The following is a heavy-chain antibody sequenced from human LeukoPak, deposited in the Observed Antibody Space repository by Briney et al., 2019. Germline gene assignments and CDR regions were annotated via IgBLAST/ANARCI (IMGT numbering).Heavy chain of an antibody. V-gene: IGHV4-30-2*01. J-gene: IGHJ4*02. D-gene: IGHD3-3*01. CDR2: IYHSGST. Sequence: SETLSLTCTVSGGSISSGGYYWSWIRQPPGKGLEWIGYIYHSGSTYYNPSLKSRVTISVDRSKNQFSLKLSSVTAADTAVYYCAREGRTIFGVVISPPSLWGQGTLVTVSS. CDR3: AREGRTIFGVVISPPSL. CDR1: GGSISSGGYY.